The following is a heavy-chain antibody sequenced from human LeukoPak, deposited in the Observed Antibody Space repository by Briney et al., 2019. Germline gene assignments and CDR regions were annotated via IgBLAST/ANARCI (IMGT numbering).Heavy chain of an antibody. CDR3: ARTRGKMETREFEY. D-gene: IGHD5-24*01. CDR1: GYRFTSYW. V-gene: IGHV5-51*01. J-gene: IGHJ4*02. CDR2: IYPGDSDT. Sequence: GAPLKISFKGSGYRFTSYWIGWVRPMPGKGLEWMGIIYPGDSDTRYSPSFQGQVTISADKSISTAYLQWSSLNASDTAMYYCARTRGKMETREFEYWGQGTLVTVSS.